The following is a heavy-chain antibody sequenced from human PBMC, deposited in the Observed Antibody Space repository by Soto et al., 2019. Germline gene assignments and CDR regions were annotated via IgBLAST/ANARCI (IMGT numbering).Heavy chain of an antibody. CDR2: IHGSGRSK. Sequence: EVPLAESGGGLVQPGGSLTVSCAASGVSFSDEAMTWVRQAPGKGLEWVASIHGSGRSKYYADSVKGRFTISRDNSKSTLYLQMNRLTAADTAVYYCAKVGPSFYYGMDVWGQGTTVTVSS. CDR1: GVSFSDEA. CDR3: AKVGPSFYYGMDV. J-gene: IGHJ6*02. V-gene: IGHV3-23*04. D-gene: IGHD1-26*01.